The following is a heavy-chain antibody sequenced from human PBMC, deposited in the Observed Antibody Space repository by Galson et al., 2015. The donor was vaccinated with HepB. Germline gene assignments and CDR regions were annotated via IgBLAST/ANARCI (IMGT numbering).Heavy chain of an antibody. V-gene: IGHV3-23*01. CDR2: ISGSGGST. D-gene: IGHD6-19*01. J-gene: IGHJ4*02. CDR3: AKDLGVYSSDYGEY. Sequence: SLRLSCAASGFTFSRYAMSWVRQAPGKGLEWISHISGSGGSTSYADSVKGRFTISRDNSKNTPYLQMNSLRAKDTAVYYCAKDLGVYSSDYGEYWGQGTLVTVSS. CDR1: GFTFSRYA.